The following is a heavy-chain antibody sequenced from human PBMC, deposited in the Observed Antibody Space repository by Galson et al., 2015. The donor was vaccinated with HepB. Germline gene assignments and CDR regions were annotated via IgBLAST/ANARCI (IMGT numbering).Heavy chain of an antibody. J-gene: IGHJ6*02. CDR3: ARDLRSDGVAMTYAMDV. D-gene: IGHD3-3*01. CDR1: GFTFSSYG. Sequence: SLRLSCAASGFTFSSYGMHWVRQPPGKGLEWVAIIWYDGSNNYYADSVKGRFTISRDNSKNTLYLQMNSLRAEDTALYYCARDLRSDGVAMTYAMDVWGQGTTVAVPS. V-gene: IGHV3-33*01. CDR2: IWYDGSNN.